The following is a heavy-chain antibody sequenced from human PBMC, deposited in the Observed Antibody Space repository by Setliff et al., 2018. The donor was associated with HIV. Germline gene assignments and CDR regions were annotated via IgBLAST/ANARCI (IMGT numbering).Heavy chain of an antibody. J-gene: IGHJ5*02. CDR3: ARAVVFASGNFWFDP. D-gene: IGHD3-3*01. V-gene: IGHV4-61*09. CDR1: GGSIWSGSYY. Sequence: SETLSLTCTVSGGSIWSGSYYWTWIRQPAGKGLEWIGHITASGGATYNPSVKSRVSISLGSPSSEFSLRLTSVSAADTAAYYCARAVVFASGNFWFDPWGPGALVTVSS. CDR2: ITASGGA.